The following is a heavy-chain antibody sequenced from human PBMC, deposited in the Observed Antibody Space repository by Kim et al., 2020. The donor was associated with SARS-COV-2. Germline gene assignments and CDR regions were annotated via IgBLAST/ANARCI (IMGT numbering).Heavy chain of an antibody. Sequence: GGSLRLSCAGSGFTFPIVAMGWVRQAPGKGLEWVSGVAESDGSTYYTASVKGRFTVSRDKSKNMMYLQMNSLRAEDTAIYFCALQRIVGAPFDYWGRGTLVTVSS. CDR3: ALQRIVGAPFDY. CDR2: VAESDGST. V-gene: IGHV3-23*01. D-gene: IGHD1-26*01. J-gene: IGHJ4*02. CDR1: GFTFPIVA.